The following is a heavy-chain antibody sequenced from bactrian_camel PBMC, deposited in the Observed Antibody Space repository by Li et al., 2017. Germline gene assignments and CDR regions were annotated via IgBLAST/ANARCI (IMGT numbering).Heavy chain of an antibody. CDR2: IESVGAT. J-gene: IGHJ4*01. CDR3: AAYVGSRVLGPWSFERGTYDY. Sequence: HVQLVESGGGSVQAGGSLRLSCLLSGFTYDMYCMGWFRQAPGKEHEGVAIIESVGATTYADSVKGRFTISRDIAKNTLYLQMNNLKPEDTAMYYCAAYVGSRVLGPWSFERGTYDYWGQGTQVTVS. CDR1: GFTYDMYC. V-gene: IGHV3S6*01. D-gene: IGHD7*01.